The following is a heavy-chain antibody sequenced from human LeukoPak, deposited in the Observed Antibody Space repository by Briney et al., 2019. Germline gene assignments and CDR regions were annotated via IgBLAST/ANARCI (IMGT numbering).Heavy chain of an antibody. CDR3: AKRTSYYSAATSYFDY. V-gene: IGHV3-48*03. D-gene: IGHD2-21*01. J-gene: IGHJ4*02. CDR2: ISSSGSTI. Sequence: GGSLRLSCAASGFTFSSYEMNWVRQAPGKGLEWVSYISSSGSTIYYADSVKGRFTISRDNAKNSLYLQMNSLRAEDTAVYYCAKRTSYYSAATSYFDYWGQGTLVTVSS. CDR1: GFTFSSYE.